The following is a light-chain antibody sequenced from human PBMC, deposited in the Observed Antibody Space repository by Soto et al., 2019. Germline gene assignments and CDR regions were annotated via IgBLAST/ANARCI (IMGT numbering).Light chain of an antibody. CDR1: RADVGGYND. V-gene: IGLV2-8*01. CDR2: EVY. Sequence: QSVLTQPPSASGSPGQSVTISCTGTRADVGGYNDVSWFQQLPGKAPKLMIYEVYKRPTGVPARFSGSKSGNTASLTVSGLQAGDEAIYYCSSYVTSNVVVFGGGTKVTVL. J-gene: IGLJ2*01. CDR3: SSYVTSNVVV.